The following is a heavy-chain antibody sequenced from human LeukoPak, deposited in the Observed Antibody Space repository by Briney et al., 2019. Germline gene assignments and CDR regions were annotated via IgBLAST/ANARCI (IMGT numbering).Heavy chain of an antibody. Sequence: SETLSLTCAMYGGSFSDYYCTWIRQPPGKGLEWIGEINHSGSINYNPSLKSRVTISVETSKNQFSLKLKSVTAADTAVYYCARGGYYGSGNDFRFDPWGQGTLVTVSS. V-gene: IGHV4-34*01. D-gene: IGHD3-10*01. CDR3: ARGGYYGSGNDFRFDP. J-gene: IGHJ5*02. CDR2: INHSGSI. CDR1: GGSFSDYY.